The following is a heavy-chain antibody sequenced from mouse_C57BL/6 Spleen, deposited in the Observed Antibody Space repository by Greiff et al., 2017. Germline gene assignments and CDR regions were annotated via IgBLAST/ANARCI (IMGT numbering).Heavy chain of an antibody. CDR3: AREGVTGGYYFDY. Sequence: DVMLVESGGGLVQPGGSLKLSCAASGFTFSDYGMAWVRQAPRKGPEWVAFISNLAYSIYYADTVTGRFTISRENAKNTPYLEMSSLRSEDTAMYYCAREGVTGGYYFDYWGQGTTLTVSS. CDR1: GFTFSDYG. CDR2: ISNLAYSI. J-gene: IGHJ2*01. D-gene: IGHD4-1*01. V-gene: IGHV5-15*01.